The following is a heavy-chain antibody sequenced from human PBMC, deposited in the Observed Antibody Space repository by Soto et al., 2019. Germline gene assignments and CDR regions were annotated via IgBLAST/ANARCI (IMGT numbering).Heavy chain of an antibody. CDR1: SGSISSSYYY. Sequence: QLQLQESGPGLVKPSESLSLTCTVSSGSISSSYYYWGWIRQPPGKGLEWIGAIYYTGSTYYNRPLQSRVTISVDTSKNQFSLKMSSVTAADTAVYFCARQAGAFGYYMDVWGKGATVTVSS. D-gene: IGHD3-16*01. CDR2: IYYTGST. J-gene: IGHJ6*03. CDR3: ARQAGAFGYYMDV. V-gene: IGHV4-39*01.